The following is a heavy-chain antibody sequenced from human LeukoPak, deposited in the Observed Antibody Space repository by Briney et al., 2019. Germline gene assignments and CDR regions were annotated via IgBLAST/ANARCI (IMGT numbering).Heavy chain of an antibody. V-gene: IGHV3-21*01. CDR3: ARSLYDMLTGFVDY. D-gene: IGHD3-9*01. CDR2: ISSSSSYI. Sequence: TGGSLRLSCAASGFTFSSYSMNWVRQAPGKGLEWVSSISSSSSYIYYADSVKGRFAISRDNAKNSLYLQMNSLRAEDTAVYYCARSLYDMLTGFVDYWGQGTLVTVSS. CDR1: GFTFSSYS. J-gene: IGHJ4*02.